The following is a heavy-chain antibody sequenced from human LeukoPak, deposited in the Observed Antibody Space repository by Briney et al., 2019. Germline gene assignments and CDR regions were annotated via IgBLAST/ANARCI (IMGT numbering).Heavy chain of an antibody. Sequence: SETLSLTCTVSGGSISSYYWSWIRQPPGKGLEWIGYIYYSGSTNYNPSLKSRVTISVDTSKNQFSLKLSSVTAADTAVYYCARDRTLKYGNDAFEIWGQGTMVTVSS. CDR1: GGSISSYY. V-gene: IGHV4-59*01. J-gene: IGHJ3*02. D-gene: IGHD2-2*01. CDR2: IYYSGST. CDR3: ARDRTLKYGNDAFEI.